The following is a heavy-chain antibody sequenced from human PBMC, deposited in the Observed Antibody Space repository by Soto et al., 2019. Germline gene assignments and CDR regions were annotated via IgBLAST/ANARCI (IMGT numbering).Heavy chain of an antibody. CDR3: VRSHIVPRLFMYPNDN. V-gene: IGHV4-39*01. J-gene: IGHJ4*02. CDR2: IYYDGNT. CDR1: GASISSSSFY. Sequence: QLQLQESGPGLVKPSETLSLTCSVSGASISSSSFYWGWIRQPPGKGLESIANIYYDGNTYYNPSLKSRVTISVDTSKNQFFLKLSSVTAADTAVYYCVRSHIVPRLFMYPNDNWGQGTLVTVSS. D-gene: IGHD6-6*01.